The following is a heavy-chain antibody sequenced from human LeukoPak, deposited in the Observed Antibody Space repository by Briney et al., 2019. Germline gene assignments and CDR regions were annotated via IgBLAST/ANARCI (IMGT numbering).Heavy chain of an antibody. CDR3: AKDQGWYYFDY. Sequence: PGGSLRLSCAASGFTFSSYAISWVRQAPGKGLEWVSAISSSGGSTYYADSVKGRFTISRDNSKNTLYLQMNSLRVEDTAVYYCAKDQGWYYFDYWGQGTLVTVSS. D-gene: IGHD2-15*01. J-gene: IGHJ4*02. CDR2: ISSSGGST. CDR1: GFTFSSYA. V-gene: IGHV3-23*01.